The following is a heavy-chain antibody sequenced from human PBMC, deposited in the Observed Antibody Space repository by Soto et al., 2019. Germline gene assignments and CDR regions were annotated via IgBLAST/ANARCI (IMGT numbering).Heavy chain of an antibody. CDR1: GFTFSSYG. V-gene: IGHV3-33*01. D-gene: IGHD2-21*02. J-gene: IGHJ5*01. Sequence: QVQLVESGGGVVQPGRSLTLSCVASGFTFSSYGMHWVRQAPGKGLEWVAFIWYDGRNENYIDSVKGRFSISRDNSKNTLYLQMNSLRAEDTAVYYCARGTATDGLDSWGQGTLVTVSS. CDR2: IWYDGRNE. CDR3: ARGTATDGLDS.